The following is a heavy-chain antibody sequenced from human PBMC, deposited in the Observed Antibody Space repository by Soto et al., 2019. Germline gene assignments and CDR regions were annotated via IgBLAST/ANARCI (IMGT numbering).Heavy chain of an antibody. J-gene: IGHJ5*02. CDR2: IKSKTGGGTT. D-gene: IGHD3-10*01. CDR3: TTAFITMVRGVIVP. V-gene: IGHV3-15*01. CDR1: GFTFSNAW. Sequence: EVQLVESGGGLVEPGGSLTLSCAASGFTFSNAWMSWVRQALGKGLEWVGRIKSKTGGGTTDYVAPVKGRFTISRDDSKNTMYLQMNSLKTEDTAVYYCTTAFITMVRGVIVPWGQGTLVTVSS.